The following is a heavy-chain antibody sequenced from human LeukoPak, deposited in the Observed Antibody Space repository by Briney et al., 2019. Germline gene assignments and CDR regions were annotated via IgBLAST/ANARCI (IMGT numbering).Heavy chain of an antibody. J-gene: IGHJ6*03. D-gene: IGHD3-9*01. CDR1: GYTFTGYY. CDR2: INPNSGGT. Sequence: ASVKVSCKASGYTFTGYYMHWVRQAPGQGLEWMGWINPNSGGTNYAQKFQGRVTMTRDTSISTAYMELSRLRSDDTAVYYCARDGTYYDIFGAGYYYYMDVWGKGTTVTISS. CDR3: ARDGTYYDIFGAGYYYYMDV. V-gene: IGHV1-2*02.